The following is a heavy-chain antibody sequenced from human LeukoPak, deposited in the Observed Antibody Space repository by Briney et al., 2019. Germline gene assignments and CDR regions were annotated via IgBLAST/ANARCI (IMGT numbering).Heavy chain of an antibody. CDR2: ISYDGGNK. J-gene: IGHJ4*02. V-gene: IGHV3-30-3*01. CDR3: ARDRGDILTGYQLYYFDY. D-gene: IGHD3-9*01. Sequence: GGSLRLSCAASGFTFSSYAIHWVRQAPGKGLEWVAVISYDGGNKYYADSVKGRFTISRDNSKNTVSLQLNSLRAEDTAVYHCARDRGDILTGYQLYYFDYWGQGTLVTVSS. CDR1: GFTFSSYA.